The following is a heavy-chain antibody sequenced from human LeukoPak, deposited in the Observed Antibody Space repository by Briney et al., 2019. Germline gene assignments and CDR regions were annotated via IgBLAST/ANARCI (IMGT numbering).Heavy chain of an antibody. Sequence: SGGSLRLSCAASGFSFGDHAMHWVRQVPGKGLEWVSSISYNGGYIGYADSVKGRFIISRDNAKKSLFLQMNSLRAEDMALYFCAKETYDSSDHPRYGGYCFDYWGQGTLVTVSS. D-gene: IGHD3-22*01. CDR2: ISYNGGYI. CDR3: AKETYDSSDHPRYGGYCFDY. CDR1: GFSFGDHA. V-gene: IGHV3-9*03. J-gene: IGHJ4*02.